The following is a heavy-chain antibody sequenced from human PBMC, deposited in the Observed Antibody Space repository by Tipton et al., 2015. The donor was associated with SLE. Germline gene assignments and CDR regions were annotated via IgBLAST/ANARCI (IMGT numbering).Heavy chain of an antibody. CDR1: GGSISSHY. J-gene: IGHJ4*02. CDR2: IYTSGST. D-gene: IGHD1-1*01. Sequence: TLSLTCTVSGGSISSHYWSWIRQPPGKGLEWIGYIYTSGSTNYNPSLKSRVTMSVDTSKNQFSLKLSSVTAADTAVYYCAREYGKIWGQGTLVTVSS. CDR3: AREYGKI. V-gene: IGHV4-4*08.